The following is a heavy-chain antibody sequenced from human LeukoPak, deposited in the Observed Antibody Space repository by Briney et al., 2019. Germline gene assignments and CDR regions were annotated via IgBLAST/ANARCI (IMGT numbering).Heavy chain of an antibody. V-gene: IGHV1-69*06. CDR3: ARSPMVRGVITPNFDY. CDR2: IIPIFGTA. J-gene: IGHJ4*02. D-gene: IGHD3-10*01. CDR1: GGTFSSYA. Sequence: SVKVSCKASGGTFSSYAISWVRQAPGQGLEWMGGIIPIFGTANYAQKSQGRVTITADKSTSTAYMELSSLRSEDTAVYYCARSPMVRGVITPNFDYWGQGTLVTVSS.